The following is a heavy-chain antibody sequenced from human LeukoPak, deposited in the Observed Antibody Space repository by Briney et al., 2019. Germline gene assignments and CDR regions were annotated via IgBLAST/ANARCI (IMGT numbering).Heavy chain of an antibody. CDR2: INWNGGST. J-gene: IGHJ4*02. CDR3: ARGDCSSTSCYDY. D-gene: IGHD2-2*01. CDR1: GFTFDDYG. V-gene: IGHV3-20*01. Sequence: GGSLRLSCAASGFTFDDYGMSWVRQAPGKGLEWVSGINWNGGSTGYADSVKGRLTISRDNAKNSLYLQMNSLRAEDTALYHCARGDCSSTSCYDYWGQGTLVTVSS.